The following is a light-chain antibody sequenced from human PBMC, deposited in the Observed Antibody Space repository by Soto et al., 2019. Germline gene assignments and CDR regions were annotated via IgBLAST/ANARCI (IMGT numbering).Light chain of an antibody. J-gene: IGKJ4*01. CDR1: QSISSY. CDR3: QQSYSTPLT. CDR2: AAS. V-gene: IGKV1-39*01. Sequence: DIQMTQSPSSLSASVGDRVTITCRASQSISSYLNWYQQKPGKAPKFLIYAASSLQSGVPSSFRGSGSGTDFTLTISSLQPENFGTYYCQQSYSTPLTCGGGTKVDIK.